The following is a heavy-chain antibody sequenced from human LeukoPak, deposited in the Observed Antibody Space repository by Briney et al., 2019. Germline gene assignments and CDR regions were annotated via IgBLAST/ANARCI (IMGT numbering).Heavy chain of an antibody. J-gene: IGHJ4*02. Sequence: VGSLRLSCAVSAFTFSSYGMHWVRQAPGRGLEWVAVIWYDGSNKYYADSVKGRFTISRDNSKNTLYLQMNSLRTEDTAVYYCARDQAYFDYWGQGTLVTVSS. CDR3: ARDQAYFDY. CDR2: IWYDGSNK. V-gene: IGHV3-33*01. CDR1: AFTFSSYG.